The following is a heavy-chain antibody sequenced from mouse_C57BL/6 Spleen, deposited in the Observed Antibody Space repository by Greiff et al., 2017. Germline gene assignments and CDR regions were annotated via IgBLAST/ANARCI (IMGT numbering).Heavy chain of an antibody. CDR2: IDPENGDT. V-gene: IGHV14-4*01. Sequence: VQLQQSGAELVRPGASVKLSCTASGFNIKDDYMHWVKQRPEQGLEWIGWIDPENGDTEYASKFQGKATITAHTSSNTAYLQLSSLTSEDTAVYYCTTLYSSGFAYWGQGTLVTVSA. CDR3: TTLYSSGFAY. D-gene: IGHD3-2*02. CDR1: GFNIKDDY. J-gene: IGHJ3*01.